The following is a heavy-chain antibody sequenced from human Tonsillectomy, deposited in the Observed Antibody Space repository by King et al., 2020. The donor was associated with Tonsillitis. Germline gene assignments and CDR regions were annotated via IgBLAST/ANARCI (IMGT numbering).Heavy chain of an antibody. CDR3: ARDDRPHSSRIDY. V-gene: IGHV1-46*01. J-gene: IGHJ4*02. Sequence: VQLVESGAEVKKPGASVKVSCKASGYTFINYYMYWVRQAPGQGLEWMGMINPSGGSARYAQKFQGRVIMTRDTSTSTVYMELSSLRSDDTAVYCARDDRPHSSRIDYWGQGTLVTVSS. CDR1: GYTFINYY. CDR2: INPSGGSA. D-gene: IGHD2-2*01.